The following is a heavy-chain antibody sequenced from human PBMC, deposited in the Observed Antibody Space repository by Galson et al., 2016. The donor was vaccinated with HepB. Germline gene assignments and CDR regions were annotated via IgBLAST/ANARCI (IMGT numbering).Heavy chain of an antibody. CDR3: AKAIGSGSLGHDYYGLDV. J-gene: IGHJ6*02. D-gene: IGHD3-10*01. Sequence: SLRLSCAASTFTFRIDGMHWVRQAPGKRLEWVAAIWSDGDSKYYADSVKGRFTISRDNSKNTVFLQMNSLRAEDTAVYYCAKAIGSGSLGHDYYGLDVWGQGTTVTVSS. CDR1: TFTFRIDG. V-gene: IGHV3-33*06. CDR2: IWSDGDSK.